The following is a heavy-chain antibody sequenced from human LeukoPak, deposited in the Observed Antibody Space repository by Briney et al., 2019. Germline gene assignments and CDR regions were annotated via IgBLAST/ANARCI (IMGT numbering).Heavy chain of an antibody. D-gene: IGHD5/OR15-5a*01. J-gene: IGHJ4*02. CDR2: ISYDGSNK. V-gene: IGHV3-30*18. CDR1: GFTFSSYG. Sequence: GRSLRLSCAASGFTFSSYGMHWVRQAPGKGLEWVAVISYDGSNKYYADSVKGRFTISRDNSKNTLYLQMNSLRAEDTAVYYCAKDVLSTITYFDYWGQGTLVTVSS. CDR3: AKDVLSTITYFDY.